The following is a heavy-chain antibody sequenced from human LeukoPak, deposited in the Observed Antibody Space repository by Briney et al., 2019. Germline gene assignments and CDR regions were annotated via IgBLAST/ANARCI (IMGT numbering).Heavy chain of an antibody. Sequence: GGSLRLSCAASGFNVSSNYMSWVRQAPGKGLEWVSLLYSGGSAFHADSVKGRFAISRDNSKNTLYPQLNSLRAEDTAVYYCARAGGGYRYGYYYHFYMDVWGKGTTVTVSS. CDR2: LYSGGSA. J-gene: IGHJ6*03. CDR3: ARAGGGYRYGYYYHFYMDV. V-gene: IGHV3-53*01. D-gene: IGHD5-18*01. CDR1: GFNVSSNY.